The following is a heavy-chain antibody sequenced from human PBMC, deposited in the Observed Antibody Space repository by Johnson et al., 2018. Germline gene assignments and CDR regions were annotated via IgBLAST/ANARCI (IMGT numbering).Heavy chain of an antibody. D-gene: IGHD3-3*02. Sequence: QVQLQQSGPEVKKPGSSVKVSCKASGGTSSNYEISWVRQAPGQGLEWMGGIIPVFGTANYAQKFQGRVTITADESPSTAYMELSRLRSEDTAVYYFATELGYDYFMDVWGQGTTVTVSS. J-gene: IGHJ6*02. CDR2: IIPVFGTA. CDR3: ATELGYDYFMDV. CDR1: GGTSSNYE. V-gene: IGHV1-69*01.